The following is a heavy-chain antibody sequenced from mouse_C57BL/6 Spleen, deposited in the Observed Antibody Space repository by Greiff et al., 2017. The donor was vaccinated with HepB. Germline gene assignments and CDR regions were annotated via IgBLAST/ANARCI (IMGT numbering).Heavy chain of an antibody. J-gene: IGHJ1*03. CDR3: ARIYDGYIDV. D-gene: IGHD2-3*01. V-gene: IGHV2-2*01. CDR1: GFSLTSYG. CDR2: IWSGGST. Sequence: VQLQQSGPGLVQPSQSLSITCTVSGFSLTSYGVHWVRQSPGKGLEWLGVIWSGGSTDYNAAFISRLSISKDNSKSQVFFKMNSLQADDTAIYYCARIYDGYIDVWGTGTTVTVSS.